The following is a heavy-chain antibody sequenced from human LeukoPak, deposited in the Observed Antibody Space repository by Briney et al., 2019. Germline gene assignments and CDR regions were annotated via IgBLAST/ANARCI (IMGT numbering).Heavy chain of an antibody. CDR3: AMESRIAVAAIDY. CDR2: INWNTGVI. V-gene: IGHV3-9*01. CDR1: GITFDEYA. Sequence: GGSLRLSCAASGITFDEYAMNWVLQAPGKGLEWVSNINWNTGVIVYADSVKGRFTVSRDNAKTSLYLQMNSLRVEDTALYYCAMESRIAVAAIDYWGQGTLVTVSS. J-gene: IGHJ4*02. D-gene: IGHD6-19*01.